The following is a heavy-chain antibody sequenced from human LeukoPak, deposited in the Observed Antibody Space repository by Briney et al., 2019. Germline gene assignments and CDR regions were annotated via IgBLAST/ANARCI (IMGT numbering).Heavy chain of an antibody. Sequence: SETLSLTCTVSGGSISSSSYYWGWIRQPPGKGLEWIGSIYYSGSTYYNPSLKSRVTISVDTSKNQFSPKLSSVTAADTAVYYCARQGPRGATTFFDYWGQGTLVTVSS. CDR1: GGSISSSSYY. D-gene: IGHD1-26*01. J-gene: IGHJ4*02. CDR2: IYYSGST. CDR3: ARQGPRGATTFFDY. V-gene: IGHV4-39*01.